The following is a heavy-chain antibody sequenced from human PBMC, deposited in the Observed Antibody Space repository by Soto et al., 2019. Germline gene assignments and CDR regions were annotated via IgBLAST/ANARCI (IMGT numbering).Heavy chain of an antibody. CDR2: ISGDSGNT. J-gene: IGHJ4*01. CDR1: GYMFTKSA. Sequence: ASVKVSCKASGYMFTKSAMHWVRQAPGQRLEWMGWISGDSGNTKYSPKLQDRVTITRDTSASTAYMELSSLRSEDTALYYCARDGVAAGNINFDYWGKGTRVTTSS. D-gene: IGHD6-19*01. V-gene: IGHV1-3*01. CDR3: ARDGVAAGNINFDY.